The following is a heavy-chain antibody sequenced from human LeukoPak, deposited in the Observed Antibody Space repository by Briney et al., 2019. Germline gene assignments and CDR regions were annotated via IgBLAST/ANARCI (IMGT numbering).Heavy chain of an antibody. CDR1: GYTCTSYG. Sequence: ASVKVSCKAAGYTCTSYGISWVRQAPGQGLEWMGWISAYNGNTNYAQKLQGRVTMTTDTSTSTAYMELRSLRSDDTAVYYCARDARGYSYGYHPFDYWGQGTLVTVSS. V-gene: IGHV1-18*01. CDR3: ARDARGYSYGYHPFDY. CDR2: ISAYNGNT. D-gene: IGHD5-18*01. J-gene: IGHJ4*02.